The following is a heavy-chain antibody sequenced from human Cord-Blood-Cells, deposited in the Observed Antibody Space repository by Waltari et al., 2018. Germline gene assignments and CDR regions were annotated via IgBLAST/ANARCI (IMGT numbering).Heavy chain of an antibody. CDR3: ARDTVGNWNDFDY. CDR2: MNPNRGNT. D-gene: IGHD1-1*01. V-gene: IGHV1-8*01. J-gene: IGHJ4*02. CDR1: GYTFTSYD. Sequence: QVQLVQSGAEVKKPGASVKVYCQASGYTFTSYDIHWVRPATGQGLELRGWMNPNRGNTGYAQKFQGRVTMTRNTSKSTAYMELSSLRSEDTAVYYCARDTVGNWNDFDYWGQGTLVTVSS.